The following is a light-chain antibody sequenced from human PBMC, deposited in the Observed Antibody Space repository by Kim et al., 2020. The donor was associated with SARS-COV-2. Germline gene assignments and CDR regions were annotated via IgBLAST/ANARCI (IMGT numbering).Light chain of an antibody. V-gene: IGLV2-23*01. CDR2: EGS. J-gene: IGLJ2*01. CDR1: SSDIGSYNL. CDR3: CSYAGSSTLL. Sequence: GQSITISCTGTSSDIGSYNLVSWYQQHPGKAPKLMIYEGSKRPSGVPNRFSGSKSGNTASLTISGLQAEDEADYYCCSYAGSSTLLFGGGTKVTVL.